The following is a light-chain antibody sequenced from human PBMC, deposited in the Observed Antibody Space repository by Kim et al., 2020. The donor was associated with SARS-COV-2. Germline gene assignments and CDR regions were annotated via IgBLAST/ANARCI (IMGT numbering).Light chain of an antibody. CDR3: SSYTTSSTYV. CDR1: SSDVGSYNR. J-gene: IGLJ1*01. V-gene: IGLV2-18*02. Sequence: QSALTQPPSVSGSPGQSVTISCTGTSSDVGSYNRVSWYQQPPGTAPKLIIYEVSNRPSGVPARFSGSKSGNTASLTISGLQAEDEADYYCSSYTTSSTYVFGTGPRSPS. CDR2: EVS.